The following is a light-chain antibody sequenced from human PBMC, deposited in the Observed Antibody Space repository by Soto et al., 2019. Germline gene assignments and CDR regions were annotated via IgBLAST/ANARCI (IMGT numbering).Light chain of an antibody. J-gene: IGLJ1*01. V-gene: IGLV2-14*01. CDR1: SSDVGGYDY. CDR2: EVT. CDR3: SSYKTSRTRV. Sequence: QSALTQPPSASGSPGQSVTISCTGTSSDVGGYDYVSWYQQHPGKAPKLIIYEVTNRPSGVSNRFSGSKSGNTASLTISGLQAEDEADYHCSSYKTSRTRVFGTGNKVTVL.